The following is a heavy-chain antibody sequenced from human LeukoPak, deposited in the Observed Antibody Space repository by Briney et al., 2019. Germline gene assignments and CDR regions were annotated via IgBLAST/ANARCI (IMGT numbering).Heavy chain of an antibody. V-gene: IGHV7-4-1*02. CDR2: INTNTGNP. J-gene: IGHJ6*02. CDR1: GGTFSSYA. CDR3: ARAPASGFLEWLYYYYGMDV. D-gene: IGHD3-3*01. Sequence: ASVKVSCKASGGTFSSYAISWVRQAPGQGLEWMGWINTNTGNPTYAQGFTGRFVFSLDTSVSTAYLQISSLKAEDTAVYYCARAPASGFLEWLYYYYGMDVWGQGTTVTVSS.